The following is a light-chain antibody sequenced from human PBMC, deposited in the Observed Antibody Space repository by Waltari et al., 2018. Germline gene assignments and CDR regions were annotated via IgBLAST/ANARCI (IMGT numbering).Light chain of an antibody. Sequence: SYELTQPPSVSVSQGHTARITYSGEALPQKYTYCYQQKSGQAPALVIYEDSKRPSGIPERFSGSSSGTMATLTISGAQVEDEADYYCYSTDSSGNHRGVFGGGTKLTVL. V-gene: IGLV3-10*01. CDR2: EDS. CDR3: YSTDSSGNHRGV. CDR1: ALPQKY. J-gene: IGLJ2*01.